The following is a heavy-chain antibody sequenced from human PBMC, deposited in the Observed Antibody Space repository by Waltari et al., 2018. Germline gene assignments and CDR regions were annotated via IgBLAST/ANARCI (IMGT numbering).Heavy chain of an antibody. CDR1: GYTFTAYH. Sequence: QVQLVQSGAAVKKPGASVKVSCRASGYTFTAYHMHWVRQAPGQGLEWMGRINPNTGGTTYAQKFGGRVTMTRDTAISTAYMELHGLTTEDTAVYFCASNRDMLTWGQGTMVIVSS. CDR2: INPNTGGT. CDR3: ASNRDMLT. V-gene: IGHV1-2*06. J-gene: IGHJ3*01. D-gene: IGHD3-16*01.